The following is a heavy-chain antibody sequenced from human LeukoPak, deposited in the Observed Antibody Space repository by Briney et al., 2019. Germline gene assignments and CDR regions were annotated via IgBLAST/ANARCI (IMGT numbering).Heavy chain of an antibody. CDR3: AKDILQGNVLVWFGEVNDIGTDV. J-gene: IGHJ6*04. Sequence: GRSLRLSCAASGFSFDDYAMHWVRQVPGKGLEWVSGISWNSDTIGYADSVKGRFTISRDNAKNSLYLQMNSLRTEDTALYYCAKDILQGNVLVWFGEVNDIGTDVWGKGTTVIVSS. CDR2: ISWNSDTI. CDR1: GFSFDDYA. V-gene: IGHV3-9*01. D-gene: IGHD3-10*01.